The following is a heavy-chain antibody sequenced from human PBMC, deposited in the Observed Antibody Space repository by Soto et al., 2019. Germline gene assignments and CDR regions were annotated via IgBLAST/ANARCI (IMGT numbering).Heavy chain of an antibody. J-gene: IGHJ3*02. Sequence: SLLQSVSNGVEEGKIRDHYCRRIRQPPGKGLEWIGEINHSGSTNYNPSLKSRVTISVDTSKNQFSLKLSSVTAADTAVYYCARVDGEDAFDIWGQGTMVTVSS. D-gene: IGHD4-17*01. CDR3: ARVDGEDAFDI. CDR2: INHSGST. V-gene: IGHV4-34*01. CDR1: EGKIRDHY.